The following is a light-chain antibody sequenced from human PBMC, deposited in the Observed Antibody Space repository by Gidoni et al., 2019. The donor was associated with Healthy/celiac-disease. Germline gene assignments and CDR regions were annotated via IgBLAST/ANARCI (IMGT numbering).Light chain of an antibody. Sequence: VLTQPPPTLSSSPGERATLSCRASQSVRSYLAWYQQKPGQAPRLLIYEASNDATGIPARFSGSGSGTDVTLTISSLEPEDFAVYDCQQRSNWHPVTFGQGTRLEIK. CDR2: EAS. V-gene: IGKV3-11*01. J-gene: IGKJ5*01. CDR1: QSVRSY. CDR3: QQRSNWHPVT.